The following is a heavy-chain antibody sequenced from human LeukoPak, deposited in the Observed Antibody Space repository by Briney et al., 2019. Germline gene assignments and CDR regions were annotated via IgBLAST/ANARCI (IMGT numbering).Heavy chain of an antibody. D-gene: IGHD3-10*01. CDR1: GYTFTGYY. Sequence: ASVKVSCKASGYTFTGYYMHWVRQAPGQGLEWMGWINPNSGGTNYAQKFQGRVTMTRDTSISTAYMELSRLRSDDTAVYYCARTITMVRGVIITALQYWGQGTLVTVSS. CDR2: INPNSGGT. V-gene: IGHV1-2*02. J-gene: IGHJ4*02. CDR3: ARTITMVRGVIITALQY.